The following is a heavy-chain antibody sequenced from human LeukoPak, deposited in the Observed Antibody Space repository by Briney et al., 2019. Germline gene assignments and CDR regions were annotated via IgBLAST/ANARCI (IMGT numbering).Heavy chain of an antibody. CDR1: GGSISSGDYY. CDR3: ARDARGSSYMDV. CDR2: IYYSGST. D-gene: IGHD3-10*01. J-gene: IGHJ6*02. Sequence: SETLSLTCTVSGGSISSGDYYWSWIRQPPGKGLEWIGYIYYSGSTNYNPSLKSRVTISVDTSKSQFSLKVSSVTAADTAVYYCARDARGSSYMDVWGQGTTVTVSS. V-gene: IGHV4-61*08.